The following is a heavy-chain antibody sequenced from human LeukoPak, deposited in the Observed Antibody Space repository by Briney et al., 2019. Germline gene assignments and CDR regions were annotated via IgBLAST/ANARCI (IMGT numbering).Heavy chain of an antibody. V-gene: IGHV4-59*01. J-gene: IGHJ5*02. Sequence: SETLSLTCTVSGGSISSYYWSWIRQPPGKGLEWIGYIYYSGSTNYNPSLKSRVTISVDTSKNQFSLKLSSVTAADTAVYYCARDLFENRFDPWGQGTLVTVSS. CDR3: ARDLFENRFDP. CDR1: GGSISSYY. D-gene: IGHD3-9*01. CDR2: IYYSGST.